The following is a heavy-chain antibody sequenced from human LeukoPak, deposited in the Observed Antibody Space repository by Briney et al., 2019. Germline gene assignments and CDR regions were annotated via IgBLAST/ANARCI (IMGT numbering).Heavy chain of an antibody. J-gene: IGHJ5*02. Sequence: GGSLRLSCAASGFTFSTYGMHWVRQAPGKGLEWVAFIQSDEIDKFYADSVKGRFTVSRDNSKNTLYLQMNSLRAEDTAVYYCAGIAGATLGWFDPWGQGTLVTVSS. CDR2: IQSDEIDK. CDR3: AGIAGATLGWFDP. CDR1: GFTFSTYG. D-gene: IGHD1-26*01. V-gene: IGHV3-30*02.